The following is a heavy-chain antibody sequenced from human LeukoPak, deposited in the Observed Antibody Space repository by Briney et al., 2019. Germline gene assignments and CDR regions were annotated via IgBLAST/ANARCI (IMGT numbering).Heavy chain of an antibody. D-gene: IGHD3-10*01. V-gene: IGHV3-48*03. CDR3: ARLQKNYYGSGNYYGMDV. CDR1: GFTFSSYE. Sequence: GGSLRLSCAASGFTFSSYEMNWVRQAPGKGLEWVSYISSSGSAIYYADSVKGRFTISRDNAKNSLYLQMNSLRAEDTAVYYCARLQKNYYGSGNYYGMDVWGQGTTVTVSS. J-gene: IGHJ6*02. CDR2: ISSSGSAI.